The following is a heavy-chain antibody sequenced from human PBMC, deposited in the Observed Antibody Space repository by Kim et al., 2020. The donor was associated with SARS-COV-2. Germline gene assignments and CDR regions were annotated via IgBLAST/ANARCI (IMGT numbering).Heavy chain of an antibody. CDR1: GGSISSSNW. V-gene: IGHV4-4*02. CDR3: ARGVSRGWWLLYFYY. J-gene: IGHJ4*01. D-gene: IGHD2-21*02. CDR2: IYNGGNT. Sequence: SETLSLTCAVSGGSISSSNWWCFVRPPAGKRQGWVGEIYNGGNTNNNSSLKSRAIISEATTNNQFLLKMSSVTAADTALYYSARGVSRGWWLLYFYY.